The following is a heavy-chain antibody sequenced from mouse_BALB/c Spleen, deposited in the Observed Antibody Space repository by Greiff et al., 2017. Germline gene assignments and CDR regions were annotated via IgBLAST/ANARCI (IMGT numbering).Heavy chain of an antibody. CDR3: ARSNYGSSYYFDY. CDR2: IDTSDSYT. Sequence: QVQLQQPLVMPGASVKMSCKASGYTFTDYWMHWVKQRPGQGLEWIGAIDTSDSYTSYNQKFKGKATLTVDESSSTAYMQLSSLTSEDSAVYYCARSNYGSSYYFDYWGQGTTLTVSS. CDR1: GYTFTDYW. J-gene: IGHJ2*01. D-gene: IGHD1-1*01. V-gene: IGHV1-69*01.